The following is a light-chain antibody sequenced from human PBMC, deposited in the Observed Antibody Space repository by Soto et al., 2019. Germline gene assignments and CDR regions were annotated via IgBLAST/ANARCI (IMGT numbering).Light chain of an antibody. Sequence: QSVLAQPASVSGSPGQSITISCIGTSSDVGGYIYVSWYQQHPGKAPKLMIYDVTSRPSGVSYRFSGSKSGNTASLTISGLQAEDEADYYCSSYTTSSSYVFGTGTKVTVL. J-gene: IGLJ1*01. CDR1: SSDVGGYIY. CDR2: DVT. V-gene: IGLV2-14*01. CDR3: SSYTTSSSYV.